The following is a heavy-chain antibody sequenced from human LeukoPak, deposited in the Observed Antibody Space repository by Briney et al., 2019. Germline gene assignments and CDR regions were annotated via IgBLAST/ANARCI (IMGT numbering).Heavy chain of an antibody. D-gene: IGHD2-15*01. Sequence: PGRSLRLSCEVSGFTFSSYVIHWVRQAPAKGLEWVAVISYDESKKFYADSVKGRFTISRDNSKNTLYLHMNSLRGEDTAVYYCARKAGSSGFVDYWGQGTLVTVSS. CDR2: ISYDESKK. V-gene: IGHV3-30-3*01. J-gene: IGHJ4*02. CDR1: GFTFSSYV. CDR3: ARKAGSSGFVDY.